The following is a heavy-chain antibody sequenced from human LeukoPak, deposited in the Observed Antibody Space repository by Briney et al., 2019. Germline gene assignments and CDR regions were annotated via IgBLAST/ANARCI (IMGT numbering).Heavy chain of an antibody. J-gene: IGHJ4*02. CDR2: ISYDGSNK. CDR3: AKVGLDYDFWSGSDY. Sequence: PGGSLRLSCVASGFTSSSCGMHWVRQAPGKGLEWVAVISYDGSNKYYADSVKGRFTISRDNSKNTLYLQMNSLRAEDTAVYYCAKVGLDYDFWSGSDYWGQGTLVTVSS. V-gene: IGHV3-30*18. D-gene: IGHD3-3*01. CDR1: GFTSSSCG.